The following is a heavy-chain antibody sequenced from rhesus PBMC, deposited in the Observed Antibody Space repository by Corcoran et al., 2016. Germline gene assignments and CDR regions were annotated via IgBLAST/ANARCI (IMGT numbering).Heavy chain of an antibody. CDR3: VKVSGNSYRNWGLDS. CDR1: GFTFSSYG. D-gene: IGHD5-12*01. Sequence: EVQLVESGGGLVQPGGSLRLSCAASGFTFSSYGMNWVRQAPGKGLGWVAVIWYDGSKKYDEDSVKERLTISRDNSKNMLYLQMNNMRVEDMAVYYCVKVSGNSYRNWGLDSWGQGVVVTASS. J-gene: IGHJ6*01. CDR2: IWYDGSKK. V-gene: IGHV3-54*02.